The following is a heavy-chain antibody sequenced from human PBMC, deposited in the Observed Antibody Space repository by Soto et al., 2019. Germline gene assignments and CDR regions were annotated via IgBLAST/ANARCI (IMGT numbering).Heavy chain of an antibody. V-gene: IGHV4-31*03. CDR3: AKQQLDLTWFDP. Sequence: QVQLQESGPGLVKPSQTLSLTCTVSGGSISSGGYYWSWIRQHPRKGLEWIGYIYYSGSTYYNPSLKSRVTISVDTSKNQFSLKLSSATAADTAVYYCAKQQLDLTWFDPWGQGTLVTVSS. CDR2: IYYSGST. D-gene: IGHD6-13*01. J-gene: IGHJ5*02. CDR1: GGSISSGGYY.